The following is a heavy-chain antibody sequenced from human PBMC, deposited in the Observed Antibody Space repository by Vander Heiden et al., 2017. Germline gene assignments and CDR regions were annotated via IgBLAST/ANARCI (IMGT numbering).Heavy chain of an antibody. CDR2: ISSSSSYI. J-gene: IGHJ6*02. CDR3: ARDSSSWIRAYYYYYGMDV. Sequence: EVPLVESGGGLVKPGGSLRLSRAASGSPFSSYGLNWGRQDPGKGREWVSSISSSSSYIYYADSVKGRFTISRDNAKNSLYLQMNSLRAEDTAVYYCARDSSSWIRAYYYYYGMDVWGQGTTVTVSS. CDR1: GSPFSSYG. V-gene: IGHV3-21*01. D-gene: IGHD6-13*01.